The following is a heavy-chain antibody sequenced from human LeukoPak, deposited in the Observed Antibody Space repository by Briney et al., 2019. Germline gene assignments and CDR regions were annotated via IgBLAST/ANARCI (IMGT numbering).Heavy chain of an antibody. CDR3: ARDLTSGGPYNWFDP. CDR1: GFTFSSYG. D-gene: IGHD6-19*01. Sequence: PGRSLRLSCAASGFTFSSYGMHWVRQAPGKGLEWVAVISYDGSNKYYADSVKGRFTISRDNSKNTLYLQMNSLRAEDTAVYYCARDLTSGGPYNWFDPWGQGTLVTVSS. J-gene: IGHJ5*02. CDR2: ISYDGSNK. V-gene: IGHV3-30*03.